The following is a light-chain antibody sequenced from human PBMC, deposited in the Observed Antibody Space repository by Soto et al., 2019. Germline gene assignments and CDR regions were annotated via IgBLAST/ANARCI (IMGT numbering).Light chain of an antibody. Sequence: EIVLTQSPGTLSLSPGERATLSCRASQSVSSSYLAWYQQKPGQAPRLLIYGASSRATGIPDRFSGSGSGTDFTLTISRLEPEDFAVYYCQQYGSSPPRTFGQGTKLGIK. CDR1: QSVSSSY. CDR3: QQYGSSPPRT. J-gene: IGKJ1*01. V-gene: IGKV3-20*01. CDR2: GAS.